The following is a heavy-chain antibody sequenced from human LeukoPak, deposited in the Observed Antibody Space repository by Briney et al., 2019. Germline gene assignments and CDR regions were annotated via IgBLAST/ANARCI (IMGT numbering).Heavy chain of an antibody. CDR1: GGSFSGYY. Sequence: PSETLSLTCAVYGGSFSGYYWSWIRQPPGKGLEWIGEINHSGSTNYNPSLKSRVTISVDTSKSQFSLKLSSVTAADTAVYYCARVSDYYYYGMDVWGQGTTVTVSS. V-gene: IGHV4-34*01. CDR3: ARVSDYYYYGMDV. J-gene: IGHJ6*02. CDR2: INHSGST.